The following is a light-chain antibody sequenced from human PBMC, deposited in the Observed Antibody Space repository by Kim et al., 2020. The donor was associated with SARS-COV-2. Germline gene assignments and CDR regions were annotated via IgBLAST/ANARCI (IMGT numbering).Light chain of an antibody. Sequence: GSSDTIARTRTRKEVGGYNYVSWHHQPQGKAPKLMIYEVSKRPSGVPDRFSGSKSGNTASMTVSGLQAEDEADYYCSSYAGSNNVVFGGGTQLTVL. CDR3: SSYAGSNNVV. CDR1: RKEVGGYNY. V-gene: IGLV2-8*01. CDR2: EVS. J-gene: IGLJ2*01.